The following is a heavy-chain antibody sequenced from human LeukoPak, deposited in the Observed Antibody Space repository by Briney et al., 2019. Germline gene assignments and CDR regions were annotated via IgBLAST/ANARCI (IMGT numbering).Heavy chain of an antibody. CDR1: GFTFSSYS. CDR2: ISSSSSYI. CDR3: AREEDYGGISGDPIDY. V-gene: IGHV3-21*04. D-gene: IGHD4-23*01. J-gene: IGHJ4*02. Sequence: GGSLRLSCAASGFTFSSYSMNWVRQAPGKGLEWVSSISSSSSYIYYADSVKGRFTISRDNAKNSLYLQMNSLRAEDTAVYYCAREEDYGGISGDPIDYWSQGTLVTVSS.